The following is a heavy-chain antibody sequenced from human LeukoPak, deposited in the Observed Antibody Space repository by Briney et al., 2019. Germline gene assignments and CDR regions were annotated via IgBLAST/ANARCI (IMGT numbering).Heavy chain of an antibody. Sequence: SETLSLTCAVYGGSFSGYYWSWIRQPPGKGLEWIGEINHSGSTNYNPSLKSRVTISVDTSKNQFSLKLSSVTAEDTAVYYCARSEGDYNFDYWGQGTLVTVSS. CDR3: ARSEGDYNFDY. CDR1: GGSFSGYY. CDR2: INHSGST. D-gene: IGHD4-17*01. V-gene: IGHV4-34*01. J-gene: IGHJ4*02.